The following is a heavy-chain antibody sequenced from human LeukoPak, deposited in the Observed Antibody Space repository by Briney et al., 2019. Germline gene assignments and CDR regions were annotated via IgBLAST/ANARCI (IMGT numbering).Heavy chain of an antibody. V-gene: IGHV4-34*01. CDR3: ARALPVVPAANNWFDP. D-gene: IGHD2-2*01. J-gene: IGHJ5*02. CDR2: INHSGST. Sequence: SETLSLTCTVSGGSISSYYWSWIRQPPGKGLEWIGEINHSGSTNYNPSLKSRVTISVDTSKNQFSLKLSSVTAADTAVYYCARALPVVPAANNWFDPWGQGTLVTVSS. CDR1: GGSISSYY.